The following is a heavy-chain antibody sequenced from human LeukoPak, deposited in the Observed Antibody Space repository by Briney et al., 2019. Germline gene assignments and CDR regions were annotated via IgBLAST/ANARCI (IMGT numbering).Heavy chain of an antibody. CDR1: GFTFSSYS. D-gene: IGHD3-16*02. CDR3: ARDRMITFGGVIVYPHYFDY. V-gene: IGHV3-48*04. J-gene: IGHJ4*02. CDR2: ISSSSSTI. Sequence: GGSLRLSCAASGFTFSSYSMNWVRQALGKGLEWVSYISSSSSTIYYADSVKGRFTISRDNAKNSLYLQMNSLRAEDTAVYYCARDRMITFGGVIVYPHYFDYWGQGTLVTVSS.